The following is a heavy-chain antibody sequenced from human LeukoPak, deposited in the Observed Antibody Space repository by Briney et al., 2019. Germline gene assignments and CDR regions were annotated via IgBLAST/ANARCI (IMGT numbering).Heavy chain of an antibody. V-gene: IGHV1-2*02. CDR3: ARDLFGSVQFDY. CDR1: GYTFTDYY. J-gene: IGHJ4*02. Sequence: ASVKVSCKASGYTFTDYYIHWVRQAPGQGLEWIGWVNPDTGDANYGQKFKGRVTMTRDTSISTAYMELSRLRSDDTAVYYCARDLFGSVQFDYWGQGTLVTVSS. CDR2: VNPDTGDA. D-gene: IGHD3-16*01.